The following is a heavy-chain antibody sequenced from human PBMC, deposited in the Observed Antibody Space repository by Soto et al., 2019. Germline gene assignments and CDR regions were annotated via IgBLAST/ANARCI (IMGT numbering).Heavy chain of an antibody. CDR2: IYYSGST. Sequence: SETLSLTCTVSGGSISSYYWSWIRQPPGKGLEWIGYIYYSGSTNYNPSLKSRVTISVDTSKNQFSLKLSSVTAADTAVYDGASHLDNPIISGSGSYAFDIWGQGTMVTVSS. CDR1: GGSISSYY. V-gene: IGHV4-59*01. CDR3: ASHLDNPIISGSGSYAFDI. J-gene: IGHJ3*02. D-gene: IGHD3-10*01.